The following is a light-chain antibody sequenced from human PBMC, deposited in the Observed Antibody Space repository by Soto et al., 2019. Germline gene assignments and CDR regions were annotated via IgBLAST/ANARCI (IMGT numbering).Light chain of an antibody. V-gene: IGLV7-46*01. CDR1: TGAVTSGHY. J-gene: IGLJ1*01. Sequence: QAVVTQESSLAVSPGGTVTLTCGSSTGAVTSGHYHYWFQQRPGQAPRTLIYDTSNKHSWTPARFSGSLLGGKAALTLSGAQPEEEAEYYCLLFYSGVSVFGTGTKVTVL. CDR2: DTS. CDR3: LLFYSGVSV.